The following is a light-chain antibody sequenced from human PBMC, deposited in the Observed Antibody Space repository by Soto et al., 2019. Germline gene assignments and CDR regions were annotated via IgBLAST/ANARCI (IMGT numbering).Light chain of an antibody. Sequence: QSALTQSPSASGTPGQRVTISCSGRTSNIGSNFVYWYQQVPGTAPKLLVYRNNQRPSGVPDRFSGSKSGTSASLAISGLRSEDEADYYCAAWDDSLNGVLFGGGTKVTVL. J-gene: IGLJ2*01. CDR1: TSNIGSNF. V-gene: IGLV1-47*01. CDR3: AAWDDSLNGVL. CDR2: RNN.